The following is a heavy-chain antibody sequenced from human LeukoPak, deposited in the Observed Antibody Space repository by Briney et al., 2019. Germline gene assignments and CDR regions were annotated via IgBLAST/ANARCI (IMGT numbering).Heavy chain of an antibody. Sequence: SETLSLTCAVSGDSITDIHWWTWVRQPPGKGLEWIGEINHSGSTNYNPSLKSRVTISVDTSKNQFSLKLSSVTAADTAVYYCARVIAARRPYYYYYMDVWGKGTTVTVSS. J-gene: IGHJ6*03. D-gene: IGHD6-6*01. V-gene: IGHV4-4*02. CDR3: ARVIAARRPYYYYYMDV. CDR2: INHSGST. CDR1: GDSITDIHW.